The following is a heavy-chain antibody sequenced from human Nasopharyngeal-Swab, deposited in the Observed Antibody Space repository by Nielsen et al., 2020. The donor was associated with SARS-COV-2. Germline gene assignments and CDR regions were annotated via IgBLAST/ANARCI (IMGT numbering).Heavy chain of an antibody. V-gene: IGHV4-61*02. D-gene: IGHD3-10*01. CDR1: GGSISSGSYY. CDR2: IYTSGST. J-gene: IGHJ4*02. Sequence: SETLSLTCTVSGGSISSGSYYWIWIRQPAGKGLEWSGRIYTSGSTNYNPSLKSRVTISVDTSKNQFSLKLSSVTAADTAVYYCARDNRALYYFDYWGQGTLVTVSS. CDR3: ARDNRALYYFDY.